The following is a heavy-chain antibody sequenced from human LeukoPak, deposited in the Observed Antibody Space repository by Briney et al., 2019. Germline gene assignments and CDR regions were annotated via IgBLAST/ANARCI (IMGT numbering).Heavy chain of an antibody. J-gene: IGHJ5*02. CDR1: GGSISSGSYY. Sequence: SESLSLTCTVYGGSISSGSYYWSWIRQPAGKGLERIGRIYTSGSTNYNPSLKSRVTISVDTSKNQFSLKLSSVTAADTAVYYCAIVLGHCSSTSCWGYGWFYPWGQGTLVTVSS. CDR2: IYTSGST. CDR3: AIVLGHCSSTSCWGYGWFYP. V-gene: IGHV4-61*02. D-gene: IGHD2-2*01.